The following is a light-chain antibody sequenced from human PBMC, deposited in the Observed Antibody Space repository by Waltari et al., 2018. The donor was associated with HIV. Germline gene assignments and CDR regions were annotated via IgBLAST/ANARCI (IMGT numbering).Light chain of an antibody. J-gene: IGLJ2*01. V-gene: IGLV2-23*02. Sequence: QSALTQPPSASGSPGQSVTISCTGTSSDVGGYNLVSWYQQHPGKAPKLMIYEVSKRPSVVSNRFSGSKSGNTASLTISGLQAEDEADYDCCAYAGSTTYVIFGGGTKLTVL. CDR3: CAYAGSTTYVI. CDR1: SSDVGGYNL. CDR2: EVS.